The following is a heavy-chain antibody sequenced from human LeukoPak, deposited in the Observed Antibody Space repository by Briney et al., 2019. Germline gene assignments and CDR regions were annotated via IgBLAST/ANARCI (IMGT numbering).Heavy chain of an antibody. D-gene: IGHD1-26*01. Sequence: GGSLRLSCAASGFTFSSYSMNWVRQAPGKGLEWVSAISGSGGSTYYADSVKSRFTISRDNSKNTLYLQMNSLRGEDTAVYYCARDGRSGSNYGRVDYWGQGTLVTVSS. V-gene: IGHV3-23*01. CDR2: ISGSGGST. CDR1: GFTFSSYS. CDR3: ARDGRSGSNYGRVDY. J-gene: IGHJ4*02.